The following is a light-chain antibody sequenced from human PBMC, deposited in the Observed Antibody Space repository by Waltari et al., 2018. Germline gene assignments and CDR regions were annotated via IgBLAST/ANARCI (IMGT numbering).Light chain of an antibody. Sequence: HSVLTQPPSVSGAPGQRVTIPCTGTTSTLGPSFGVIWYQQIQGKAPKLLIYGDSLRPSGVPDRFSASKSGISASLAITGLQAEDEADYYCQSYDSSLTDWLFGAGTKLTVL. CDR3: QSYDSSLTDWL. J-gene: IGLJ3*02. CDR1: TSTLGPSFG. CDR2: GDS. V-gene: IGLV1-40*01.